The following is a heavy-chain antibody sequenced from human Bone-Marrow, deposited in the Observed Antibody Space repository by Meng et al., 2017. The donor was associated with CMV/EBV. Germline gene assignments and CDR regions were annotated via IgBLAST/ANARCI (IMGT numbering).Heavy chain of an antibody. J-gene: IGHJ4*02. D-gene: IGHD6-19*01. CDR3: ESCGGWSRFEY. CDR2: INPNDDT. CDR1: GSTRTNYY. V-gene: IGHV1-2*02. Sequence: VQVVPSGADMKKPGASGKVSCTASGSTRTNYYIHGVRQAPGPAFQWLGWINPNDDTNYAKNFQARDTMTRELSIKTKNQDPRRLRSETTADNYWESCGGWSRFEYWGQGTLVTVSS.